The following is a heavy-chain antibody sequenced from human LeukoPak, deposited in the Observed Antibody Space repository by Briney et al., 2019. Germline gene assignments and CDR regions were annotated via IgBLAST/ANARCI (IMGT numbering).Heavy chain of an antibody. CDR2: IYYSGST. CDR1: GGSISSSSYY. CDR3: ARGGALETYYMDV. Sequence: SETLSLTCTVSGGSISSSSYYWGWIRQPPGKGLEWIGSIYYSGSTYYNPSLKSRVTISVDTSKNQFSLKLSSVTAADTAVYYCARGGALETYYMDVWGKGTTVTVSS. J-gene: IGHJ6*03. V-gene: IGHV4-39*07. D-gene: IGHD3-16*01.